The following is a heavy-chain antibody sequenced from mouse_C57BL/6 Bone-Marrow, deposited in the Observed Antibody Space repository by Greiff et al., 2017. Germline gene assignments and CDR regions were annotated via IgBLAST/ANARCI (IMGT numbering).Heavy chain of an antibody. V-gene: IGHV1-69*01. J-gene: IGHJ4*01. CDR3: ASDYGSQTPYAMDY. CDR1: GYTFTSYW. D-gene: IGHD1-1*01. CDR2: IDPSDSYT. Sequence: QVQLQQPGAELVMPGASVKLSCKASGYTFTSYWMHWVKQRPGQGLEWIGEIDPSDSYTNYNQKFKGKSTLTVDQSSSTAYMQLSILTSEDSAVYDCASDYGSQTPYAMDYWGQGTSVTVSS.